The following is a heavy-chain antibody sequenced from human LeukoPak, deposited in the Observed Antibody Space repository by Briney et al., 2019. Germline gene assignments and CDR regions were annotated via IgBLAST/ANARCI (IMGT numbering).Heavy chain of an antibody. D-gene: IGHD6-19*01. Sequence: GGSLRLSCAASGFTFSSYDMHWVRQATGKGLEWVSAIGTAGDTYYPDSVKGRFTISRDNSKNTLYLQMNSLRAEDTAVYYCARTYSSGWRLNPNYYYYYGMDVWGQGTTVTVSS. CDR2: IGTAGDT. CDR1: GFTFSSYD. J-gene: IGHJ6*02. CDR3: ARTYSSGWRLNPNYYYYYGMDV. V-gene: IGHV3-13*01.